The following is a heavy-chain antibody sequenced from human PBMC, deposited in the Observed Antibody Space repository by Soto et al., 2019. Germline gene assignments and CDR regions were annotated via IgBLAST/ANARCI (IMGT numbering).Heavy chain of an antibody. Sequence: QVQLVESGGGVVQPGRSLRLSCAASGFTFSSYGMHWVRQAPGKGLEWVAVIWYDGSKKYYADSVKGRFTIYRDNSKNTLYMSMTSLRAEDTAVYYCARDRYCSGGSCYSVPVFDYWGQGTLVTVSS. V-gene: IGHV3-33*01. CDR2: IWYDGSKK. J-gene: IGHJ4*02. CDR3: ARDRYCSGGSCYSVPVFDY. D-gene: IGHD2-15*01. CDR1: GFTFSSYG.